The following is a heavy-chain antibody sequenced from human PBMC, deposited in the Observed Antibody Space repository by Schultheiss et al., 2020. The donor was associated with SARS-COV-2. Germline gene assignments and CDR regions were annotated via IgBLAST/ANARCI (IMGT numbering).Heavy chain of an antibody. CDR1: GFTFSSYG. J-gene: IGHJ4*02. CDR3: TRDRDWGYCSSTSCYAVFDY. Sequence: GGSLRLSCAASGFTFSSYGMHWVRQAPGKGLEWVGFIRSKAYGGTTEYAASVKGRFTISRDDSKSIAYLQMNSLKTEDTAVYYCTRDRDWGYCSSTSCYAVFDYWGQGTLVTVSS. D-gene: IGHD2-2*01. V-gene: IGHV3-49*04. CDR2: IRSKAYGGTT.